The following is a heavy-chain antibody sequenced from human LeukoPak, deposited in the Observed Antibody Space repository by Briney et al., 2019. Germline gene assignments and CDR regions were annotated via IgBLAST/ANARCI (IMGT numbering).Heavy chain of an antibody. V-gene: IGHV3-30*02. CDR2: IRYDGSNK. CDR3: ARELDY. Sequence: PGGSLRLSCAASGFAASGFTFSTFGMHWVRQAPGKGLEWVAFIRYDGSNKYYADSVKGRLTISRDNAKNSLYLQMNSLRAEDTAVYYCARELDYWGQGTLVTVSS. J-gene: IGHJ4*02. CDR1: GFTFSTFG.